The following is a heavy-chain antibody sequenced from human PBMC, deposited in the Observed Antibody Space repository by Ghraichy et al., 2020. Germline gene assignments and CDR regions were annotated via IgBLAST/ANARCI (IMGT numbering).Heavy chain of an antibody. CDR3: ARWSSGWSDAFDI. Sequence: SETLSLTYTVSGGSISSYYWSWIRQPPGKGLEWIGYIYYSGSTNYNPSLKSRVTISVDTSKNQFSLKLSSVTAADTAVYYCARWSSGWSDAFDIWGQGTMVTVSS. CDR1: GGSISSYY. CDR2: IYYSGST. J-gene: IGHJ3*02. V-gene: IGHV4-59*01. D-gene: IGHD6-19*01.